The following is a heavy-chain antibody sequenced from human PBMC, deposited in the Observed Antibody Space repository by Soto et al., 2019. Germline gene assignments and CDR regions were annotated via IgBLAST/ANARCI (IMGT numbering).Heavy chain of an antibody. Sequence: GGSLRLSCAASGFTFSSYGMHWVRQAPGKGLEWVAVISYDGSSKNSADSVKGRFTISRDNSKNTLYLQMNSLRAEDTAVYYCAKGKRGYSYGDLFDYWGQGTLVTVSS. CDR3: AKGKRGYSYGDLFDY. V-gene: IGHV3-30*18. J-gene: IGHJ4*02. CDR2: ISYDGSSK. CDR1: GFTFSSYG. D-gene: IGHD5-18*01.